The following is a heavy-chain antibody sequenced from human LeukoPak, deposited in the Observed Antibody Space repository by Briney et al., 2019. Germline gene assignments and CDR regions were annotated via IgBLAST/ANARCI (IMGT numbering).Heavy chain of an antibody. D-gene: IGHD1-1*01. CDR3: ARLPGDSY. V-gene: IGHV4-4*09. J-gene: IGHJ4*02. Sequence: SETLSLTCAVYGGSFSGYYWSWIRQPPGKGLEWIGYIYTSGSTNYNPSLKSRVTISVDTSKNQFSLKLSSVTAADTAVYYCARLPGDSYWGQGTLVTVSS. CDR2: IYTSGST. CDR1: GGSFSGYY.